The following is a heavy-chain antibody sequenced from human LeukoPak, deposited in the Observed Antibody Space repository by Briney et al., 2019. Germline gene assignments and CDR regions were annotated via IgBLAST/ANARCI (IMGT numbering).Heavy chain of an antibody. CDR1: GYSFTSYW. CDR2: IYPGDSDT. V-gene: IGHV5-51*01. Sequence: GESLKISCKGSGYSFTSYWIGWVRQMPGKGLEWMGIIYPGDSDTRYSPSFQGQVTISADKSISTAYLQWSSLKASDTAVYYCARPPLTPGYCSGGSCYDYWGQGTLVTVSS. D-gene: IGHD2-15*01. CDR3: ARPPLTPGYCSGGSCYDY. J-gene: IGHJ4*02.